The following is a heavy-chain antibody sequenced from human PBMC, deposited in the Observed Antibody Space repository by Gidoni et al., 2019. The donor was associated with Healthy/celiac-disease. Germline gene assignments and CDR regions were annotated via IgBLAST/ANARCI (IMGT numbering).Heavy chain of an antibody. CDR1: GFTFSSYA. CDR3: AKDRAVAGPVTHNWFDP. V-gene: IGHV3-23*01. J-gene: IGHJ5*02. D-gene: IGHD6-19*01. Sequence: EVQLLEYGGGLVQPGGSLRLSCAASGFTFSSYAMSWVRQAPGKGLEWVAAISGSGGSTYYAASVKGRFTISRDNSKNTLYLQMNSLRAEDTAVYYCAKDRAVAGPVTHNWFDPWGQGTLVTVSS. CDR2: ISGSGGST.